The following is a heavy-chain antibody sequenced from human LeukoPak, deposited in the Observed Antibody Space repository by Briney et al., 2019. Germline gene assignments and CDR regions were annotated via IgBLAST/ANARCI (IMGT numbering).Heavy chain of an antibody. CDR3: ARTLVDDYGDSNFDY. CDR1: GYTFTGYY. CDR2: INPNSCGT. Sequence: ASVKVSCKASGYTFTGYYMHWVRQAPGQGLEWMGWINPNSCGTNYAQKFQGRVTMTSDTSTSTVYMELSSLRSEDTAVYYCARTLVDDYGDSNFDYWGQGALVTVSS. V-gene: IGHV1-2*02. J-gene: IGHJ4*02. D-gene: IGHD4-17*01.